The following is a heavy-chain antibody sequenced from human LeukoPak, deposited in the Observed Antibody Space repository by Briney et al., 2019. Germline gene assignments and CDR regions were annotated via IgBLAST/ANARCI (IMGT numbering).Heavy chain of an antibody. J-gene: IGHJ4*02. CDR3: ARSNTVVLDY. D-gene: IGHD4-23*01. CDR2: ICYSGST. V-gene: IGHV4-59*01. Sequence: SETLSLTCTVSGGSISSYYWSWIRQPPGKGLEWIGYICYSGSTNYNPSLKSRVTISVDTSKNQFSLKLSSVTAADTAVYYCARSNTVVLDYWGQGTLVTVSS. CDR1: GGSISSYY.